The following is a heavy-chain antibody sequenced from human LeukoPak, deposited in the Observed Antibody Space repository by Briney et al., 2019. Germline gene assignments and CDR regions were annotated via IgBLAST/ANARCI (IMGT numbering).Heavy chain of an antibody. D-gene: IGHD3-10*01. CDR2: IYHSGST. CDR3: ARTRITMVRGVIITGDWFDP. J-gene: IGHJ5*02. Sequence: SETLSLTCAVSGGSISSGGYSWSWIRQPPGKGLEWTGYIYHSGSTYYNPSLKSRVTISVDRSKNQFSLKLSSVTAADTAVYYCARTRITMVRGVIITGDWFDPWGQGTLVTVSS. V-gene: IGHV4-30-2*02. CDR1: GGSISSGGYS.